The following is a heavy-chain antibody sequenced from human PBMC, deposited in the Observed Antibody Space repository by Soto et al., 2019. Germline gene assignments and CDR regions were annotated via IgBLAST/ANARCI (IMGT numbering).Heavy chain of an antibody. CDR3: ARGDCVGGTCYSLAGSFYYYMDV. V-gene: IGHV3-74*01. Sequence: EVQLVESGGGLVQPGGSLRLSCAASGFTFSNYWMYWVRQAPGEVLVWVSRINSDGSVSSYADSVKGRRTISRDNVKNTLYLQMDSLRAEDTAVYYCARGDCVGGTCYSLAGSFYYYMDVWGKGTTVTVFS. D-gene: IGHD2-15*01. CDR1: GFTFSNYW. CDR2: INSDGSVS. J-gene: IGHJ6*03.